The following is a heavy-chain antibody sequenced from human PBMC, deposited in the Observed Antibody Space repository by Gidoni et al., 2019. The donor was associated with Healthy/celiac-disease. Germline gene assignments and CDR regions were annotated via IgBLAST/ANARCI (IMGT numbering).Heavy chain of an antibody. J-gene: IGHJ6*02. CDR3: ARGRRIVVVVSRTRGMDV. V-gene: IGHV4-34*01. CDR2: INHSGGT. D-gene: IGHD2-15*01. Sequence: QVQLQQWGAGLLRPSETLSLTCAVYGGSFSGNYWSWIRQPPGKGLEWIGEINHSGGTNYNPSLKSRVTISVDTSKNQISLKLSSVTAADTAVYYCARGRRIVVVVSRTRGMDVWGQGTTVTVSS. CDR1: GGSFSGNY.